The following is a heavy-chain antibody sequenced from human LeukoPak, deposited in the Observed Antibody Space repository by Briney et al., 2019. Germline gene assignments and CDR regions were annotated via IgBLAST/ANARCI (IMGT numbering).Heavy chain of an antibody. J-gene: IGHJ6*03. CDR1: GVSISRYY. V-gene: IGHV4-59*12. CDR3: AREKLWFGSYYYMDV. Sequence: SETLSLTCTVSGVSISRYYWSWIRQPPGKGLEWIGYIYYSGSTNYNPSLKSQVTISVDTSKNQFSLKLSSVTAADTAVYYCAREKLWFGSYYYMDVWGKGTTVTISS. D-gene: IGHD3-10*01. CDR2: IYYSGST.